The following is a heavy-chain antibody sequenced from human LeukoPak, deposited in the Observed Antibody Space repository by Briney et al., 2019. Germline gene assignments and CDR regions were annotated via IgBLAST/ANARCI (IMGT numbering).Heavy chain of an antibody. CDR2: LIPIFGTA. CDR3: ARSGAEDDAFDI. D-gene: IGHD3-10*01. Sequence: SVKVSCKASGGTYSSYAISWVRQAPGQGLEWMGGLIPIFGTANYAQKFQGRVTITADESTSTAYMEHSSLGSEDTALYYCARSGAEDDAFDIWGQGTMVTVSS. CDR1: GGTYSSYA. V-gene: IGHV1-69*01. J-gene: IGHJ3*02.